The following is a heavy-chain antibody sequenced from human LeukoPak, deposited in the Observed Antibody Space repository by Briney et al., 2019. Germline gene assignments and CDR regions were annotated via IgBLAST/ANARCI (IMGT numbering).Heavy chain of an antibody. CDR2: MNPNSGNT. V-gene: IGHV1-8*01. Sequence: ASVKVSCKASGYTFTSYDINWVRQATGQGLEWMGWMNPNSGNTGYAQKFQGRVTMTRNTSISTAYMELSSLRSEDTAVYYCARGRKYTSGYRVTELGSGYSDYWGQGTLVTVSS. D-gene: IGHD5-18*01. CDR3: ARGRKYTSGYRVTELGSGYSDY. CDR1: GYTFTSYD. J-gene: IGHJ4*02.